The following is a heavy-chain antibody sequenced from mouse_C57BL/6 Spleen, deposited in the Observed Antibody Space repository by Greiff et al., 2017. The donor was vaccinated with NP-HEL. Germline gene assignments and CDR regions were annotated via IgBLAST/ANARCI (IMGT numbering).Heavy chain of an antibody. J-gene: IGHJ4*01. V-gene: IGHV1-22*01. CDR3: AREGENYGYDEAYAMDY. CDR1: GYTFTDYN. CDR2: INPNNGGT. Sequence: EVKLQESGPELVKPGASVKMSCKASGYTFTDYNMHWVKQSHGKSLEWIGYINPNNGGTSYNQKFKGKATLTVNKSSSTAYMELRSLTSEDSAVYYCAREGENYGYDEAYAMDYWGQGTSVTVSS. D-gene: IGHD2-2*01.